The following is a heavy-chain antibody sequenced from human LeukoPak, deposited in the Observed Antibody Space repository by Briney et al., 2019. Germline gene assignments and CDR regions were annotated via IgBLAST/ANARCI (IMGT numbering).Heavy chain of an antibody. J-gene: IGHJ4*02. D-gene: IGHD3-16*01. V-gene: IGHV3-74*01. CDR3: ARDLDQPGLISYGGVLDY. CDR1: GFNFRNYW. CDR2: INSDGSRT. Sequence: GGSLRLSCAASGFNFRNYWMYWVRQAPGKGLVWVSRINSDGSRTTYADSVKGRFTISRDNAKNTLNLQMNTLRAEDTAVYYCARDLDQPGLISYGGVLDYWGQGILVTVSS.